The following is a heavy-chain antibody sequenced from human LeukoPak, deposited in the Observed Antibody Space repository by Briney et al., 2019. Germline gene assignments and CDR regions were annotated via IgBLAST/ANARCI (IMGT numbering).Heavy chain of an antibody. CDR3: ARAAAGRACSY. CDR1: GGSFSGYY. V-gene: IGHV4-34*01. Sequence: PSETLSLTCAVYGGSFSGYYWSWIRQPPGKGLEWIGEINHSGSTNYNPSLKSRVTISVDTSKNQFSLKLSSVTATDTAVYYCARAAAGRACSYWGQGTLVTVSS. D-gene: IGHD6-13*01. J-gene: IGHJ4*02. CDR2: INHSGST.